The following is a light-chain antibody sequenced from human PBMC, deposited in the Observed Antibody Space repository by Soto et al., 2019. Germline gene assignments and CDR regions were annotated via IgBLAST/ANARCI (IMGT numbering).Light chain of an antibody. CDR2: AAS. Sequence: DVQMTQSTSTHTAPVGDRVTIPSLGCQSISSWLAWYQQIPGKAPKLLIYAASSLQSGVPSRFSGSGSGTDFTLTISRLEPEDFAVYSCQQYDGSSITFGQGTRLEIK. CDR3: QQYDGSSIT. CDR1: QSISSW. J-gene: IGKJ5*01. V-gene: IGKV1-5*01.